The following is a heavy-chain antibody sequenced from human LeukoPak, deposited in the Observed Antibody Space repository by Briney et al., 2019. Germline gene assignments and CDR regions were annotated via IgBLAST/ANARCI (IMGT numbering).Heavy chain of an antibody. CDR3: TTDTFGARDS. V-gene: IGHV3-74*01. CDR1: GYTFSRYW. D-gene: IGHD3-10*01. CDR2: INGDGSST. Sequence: PGGSLRLSCAASGYTFSRYWMHWVRQGPGKGLVWVSRINGDGSSTSYAESVGGRFTISRDNAKNTLYLQMNSLRAEDAAVYYCTTDTFGARDSWGQGTLVTVSS. J-gene: IGHJ4*02.